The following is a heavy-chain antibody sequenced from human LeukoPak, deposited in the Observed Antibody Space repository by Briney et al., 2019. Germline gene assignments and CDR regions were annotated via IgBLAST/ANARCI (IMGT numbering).Heavy chain of an antibody. D-gene: IGHD3-10*01. Sequence: SETLSLTCTVSGGSISSYYWSWIRRPPGKGLEWIGYIYYSGNTNYNPSLKSRITISVDTSKNQFSLKLSSVTAADTAVYYCAKMGGSSGPNWFDPWGQGTLVTVSS. CDR1: GGSISSYY. V-gene: IGHV4-59*01. J-gene: IGHJ5*02. CDR2: IYYSGNT. CDR3: AKMGGSSGPNWFDP.